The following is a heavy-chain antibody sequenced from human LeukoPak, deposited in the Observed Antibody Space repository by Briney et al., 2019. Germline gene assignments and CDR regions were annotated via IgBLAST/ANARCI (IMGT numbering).Heavy chain of an antibody. V-gene: IGHV1-24*01. CDR2: FDPEDGET. D-gene: IGHD3-10*01. J-gene: IGHJ4*02. CDR3: STTGDYGSGSHPYYFDY. CDR1: GYTLTELS. Sequence: ASVKVSCKVSGYTLTELSMHWVRQAPGKGLEWMGGFDPEDGETIYAQKFQGRVTMTEDTSTDTAYMELSSLRSEETAVYYVSTTGDYGSGSHPYYFDYCGPGTLVTVSS.